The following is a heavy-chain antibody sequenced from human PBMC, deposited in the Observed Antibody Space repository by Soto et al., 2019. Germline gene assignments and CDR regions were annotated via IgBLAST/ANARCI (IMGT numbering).Heavy chain of an antibody. CDR1: GGSISSGDYY. CDR2: IYYSGST. Sequence: QVQLQESGPGLVKPSQTLSLTCTVSGGSISSGDYYWSWIRQPPGKGLEWIGYIYYSGSTYYNPSLKRRVTISVDTSKNQFSLKLSSVTAADTAVYYCARDRGYSYGSHYYYGMDVWGQGTTVTVSS. CDR3: ARDRGYSYGSHYYYGMDV. V-gene: IGHV4-30-4*01. J-gene: IGHJ6*02. D-gene: IGHD5-18*01.